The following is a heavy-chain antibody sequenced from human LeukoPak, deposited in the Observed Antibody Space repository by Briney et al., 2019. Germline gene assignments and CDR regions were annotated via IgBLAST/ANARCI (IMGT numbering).Heavy chain of an antibody. CDR2: INPNNGST. J-gene: IGHJ3*02. Sequence: ASVKVSCKASGYTFTSYYMSWVRQAPGQGLEWMGWINPNNGSTNYAQKLQGRVTMTTDTSTSTAYMELSSLRSDDTAVYYFARVSCSSTSCPVRDAFDIWGQGTMVTVSS. V-gene: IGHV1-18*04. CDR1: GYTFTSYY. CDR3: ARVSCSSTSCPVRDAFDI. D-gene: IGHD2-2*01.